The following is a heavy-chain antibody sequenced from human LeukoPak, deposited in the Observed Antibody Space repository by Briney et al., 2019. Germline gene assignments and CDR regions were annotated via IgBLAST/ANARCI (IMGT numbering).Heavy chain of an antibody. J-gene: IGHJ6*03. Sequence: ASVKVSCKASGYTFTTYGLSWVRQAPGQGLEWLGWISTYDDNIKYAQSLQGRLTLTIDTSTSTAYMELRSLTSDDTAVYYCARVKGTAAAYMDVWGKGTTVTVSS. CDR3: ARVKGTAAAYMDV. V-gene: IGHV1-18*01. D-gene: IGHD6-13*01. CDR1: GYTFTTYG. CDR2: ISTYDDNI.